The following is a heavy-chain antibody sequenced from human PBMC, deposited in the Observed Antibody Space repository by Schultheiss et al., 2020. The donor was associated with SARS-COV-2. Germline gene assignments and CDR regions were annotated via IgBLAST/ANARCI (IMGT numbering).Heavy chain of an antibody. J-gene: IGHJ6*02. Sequence: GGSLRLSCAASGFTFSSYGMHWVRQAPGKGLEWVAVIWYDGSNKYYADSVKGRFTISRDNSKNTLYLQMNSLRAEDTAVYYCARDVNCPREISSTSCYYYYYGMDVWGQGTTVTVSS. D-gene: IGHD2-2*01. CDR3: ARDVNCPREISSTSCYYYYYGMDV. CDR1: GFTFSSYG. V-gene: IGHV3-33*08. CDR2: IWYDGSNK.